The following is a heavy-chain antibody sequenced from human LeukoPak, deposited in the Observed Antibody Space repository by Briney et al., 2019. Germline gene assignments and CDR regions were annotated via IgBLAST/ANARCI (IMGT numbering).Heavy chain of an antibody. J-gene: IGHJ4*02. CDR2: IYTSGST. CDR1: GGSISSGSYY. CDR3: ARGAAADY. Sequence: SETLSLTCTVSGGSISSGSYYWSWIRQPAGKGLEWIGRIYTSGSTNYNPSLKSRVTISADTSKNQFSLKLRSVTAADTAVYYCARGAAADYWGQGTLVTVSS. D-gene: IGHD6-13*01. V-gene: IGHV4-61*02.